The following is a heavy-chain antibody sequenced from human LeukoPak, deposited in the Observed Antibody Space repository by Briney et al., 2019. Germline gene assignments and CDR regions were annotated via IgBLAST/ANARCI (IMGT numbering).Heavy chain of an antibody. D-gene: IGHD3-9*01. CDR2: IYTSGST. Sequence: SETLSLTCTVSGGSISSYYWSWIRQPAGKGLEWIGRIYTSGSTNYNPSLKSRVTMSVDTSKNQFSLKLSSVTAADTAVYYCARHRDDILTGYPHFDYWGQGTLVTVSS. J-gene: IGHJ4*02. CDR1: GGSISSYY. V-gene: IGHV4-4*07. CDR3: ARHRDDILTGYPHFDY.